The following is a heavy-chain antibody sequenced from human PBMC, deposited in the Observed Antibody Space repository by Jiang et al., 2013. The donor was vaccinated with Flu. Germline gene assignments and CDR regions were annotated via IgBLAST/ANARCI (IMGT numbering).Heavy chain of an antibody. CDR3: ARHDNKPFGVQGFDP. J-gene: IGHJ5*02. CDR2: IYYSGST. CDR1: GGSISSYY. V-gene: IGHV4-59*08. Sequence: CTVSGGSISSYYWSWIRQPPGKGLEWIGYIYYSGSTNYNPSLKSRVTISVDTSKNQFSLKLSSVTAADTAVYYCARHDNKPFGVQGFDPWGQGTLVTVSS. D-gene: IGHD3-3*01.